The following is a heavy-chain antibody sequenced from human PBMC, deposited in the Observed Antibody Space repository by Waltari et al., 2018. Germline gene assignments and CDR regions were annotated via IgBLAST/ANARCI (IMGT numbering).Heavy chain of an antibody. V-gene: IGHV3-23*04. Sequence: EVQLVESGGDLVQPGGSLRLSCAARGFTFSSYTIYWGRQAPGKGLEWVSAISGCGGAYYADSVKGRFTISRDNSRNTVFLQMNPLRVEDTAVYYCANLLSWGQGTTVAVSS. CDR2: ISGCGGA. D-gene: IGHD3-3*01. CDR1: GFTFSSYT. CDR3: ANLLS. J-gene: IGHJ5*02.